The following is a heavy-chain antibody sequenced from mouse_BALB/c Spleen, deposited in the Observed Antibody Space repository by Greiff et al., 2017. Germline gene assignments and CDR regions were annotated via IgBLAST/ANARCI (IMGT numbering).Heavy chain of an antibody. CDR1: GYTFTSYW. Sequence: EVKVVESGTVLARPGASVKMSCKASGYTFTSYWMHWVKQRPGQGLEWIGAIYPGNSDTSYNQKFKGKAKLTAVTSTSTAYMELSSLTNEDSAVYYCTRWMDYWYFDVWGAGTTVTVSS. CDR2: IYPGNSDT. D-gene: IGHD2-3*01. V-gene: IGHV1-5*01. J-gene: IGHJ1*01. CDR3: TRWMDYWYFDV.